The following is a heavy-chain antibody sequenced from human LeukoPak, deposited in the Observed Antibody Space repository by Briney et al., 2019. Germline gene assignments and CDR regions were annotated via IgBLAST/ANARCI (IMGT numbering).Heavy chain of an antibody. Sequence: GGSLRLSCAASGFTFSSYAMHWVRQAPGKGLEWVAVISYDGSNKYYADSVKGRFTISRDNSKRTLYLQMNSLRAEDTAVYYCTRDSARRDGYNFDYWGQGTLVTVSS. CDR1: GFTFSSYA. D-gene: IGHD5-24*01. J-gene: IGHJ4*02. V-gene: IGHV3-30*04. CDR2: ISYDGSNK. CDR3: TRDSARRDGYNFDY.